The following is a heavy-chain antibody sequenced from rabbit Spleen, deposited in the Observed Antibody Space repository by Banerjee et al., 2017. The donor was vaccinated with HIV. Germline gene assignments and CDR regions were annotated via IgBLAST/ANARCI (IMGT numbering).Heavy chain of an antibody. J-gene: IGHJ6*01. CDR1: GVSFTTNQY. CDR2: IEGGSST. D-gene: IGHD1-1*01. CDR3: ARDTSTSFSSYGMDL. V-gene: IGHV1S45*01. Sequence: QEQLVESGGGLVKPGASLTLTCTASGVSFTTNQYMCWVRQAPGKGLEWIACIEGGSSTYFASWAKGRFTISKTSSTTVTLRMTSLTAADTATYFCARDTSTSFSSYGMDLWGPGTLVTVS.